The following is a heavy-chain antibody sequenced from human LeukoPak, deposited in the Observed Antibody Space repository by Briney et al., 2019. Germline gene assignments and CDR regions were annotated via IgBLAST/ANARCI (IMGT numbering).Heavy chain of an antibody. Sequence: GGSLRLSCAASGFTFSSSWMRWVRQAPGKGLVWVSHINGDGSGIAYADSVKGRFTISRGSAKNTLYLQMNSLRAEDTAVYYCVGGGNYAYWGQGTLVTVSS. CDR1: GFTFSSSW. J-gene: IGHJ4*02. D-gene: IGHD1-7*01. CDR2: INGDGSGI. V-gene: IGHV3-74*03. CDR3: VGGGNYAY.